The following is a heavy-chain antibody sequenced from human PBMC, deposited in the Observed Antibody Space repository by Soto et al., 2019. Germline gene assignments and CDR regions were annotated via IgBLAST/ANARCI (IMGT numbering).Heavy chain of an antibody. V-gene: IGHV3-30*18. CDR3: AKDIFTDILTGYNYGMDV. D-gene: IGHD3-9*01. Sequence: GGSLRPSGAVTGFTFNTYGMHWVRQAPGKGLEWVAVVSYDGGKKNYVDSVKGRFTISRDNSKNTLYLQMNSLRAEDTAVYYCAKDIFTDILTGYNYGMDVWGQGTTVTVSS. CDR1: GFTFNTYG. CDR2: VSYDGGKK. J-gene: IGHJ6*02.